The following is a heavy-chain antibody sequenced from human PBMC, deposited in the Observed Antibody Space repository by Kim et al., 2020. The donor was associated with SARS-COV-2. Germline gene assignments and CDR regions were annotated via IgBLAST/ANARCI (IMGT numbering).Heavy chain of an antibody. CDR2: FLYTAST. V-gene: IGHV4-39*01. CDR1: GGSVSSRTYF. D-gene: IGHD6-13*01. CDR3: ARHPPWAADKGGFYP. Sequence: SETLSLTCSVSGGSVSSRTYFWAWIRQPPGKGLEWIGSFLYTASTYYNPSLKSRVSMSADTAKNQFSLRLTSVTAADTAVYYCARHPPWAADKGGFYPWGQGTLVTVSS. J-gene: IGHJ5*02.